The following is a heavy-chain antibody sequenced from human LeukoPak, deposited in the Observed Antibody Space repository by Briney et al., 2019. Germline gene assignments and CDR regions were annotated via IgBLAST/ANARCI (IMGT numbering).Heavy chain of an antibody. CDR1: GGSISSYY. CDR2: IYTSGNT. J-gene: IGHJ4*02. V-gene: IGHV4-4*07. Sequence: KPSETLSLTCTVSGGSISSYYWSWIRQPAGKGLEWIGRIYTSGNTNYNPSLKSRVTMSVDTSKNQFSLKLSSVTAADTAVYYCAREPYCTNGVCSAYWGQGTLVTVS. CDR3: AREPYCTNGVCSAY. D-gene: IGHD2-8*01.